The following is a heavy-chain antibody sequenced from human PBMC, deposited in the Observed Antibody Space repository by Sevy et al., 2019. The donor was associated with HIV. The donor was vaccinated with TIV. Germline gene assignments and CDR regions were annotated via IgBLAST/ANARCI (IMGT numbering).Heavy chain of an antibody. J-gene: IGHJ5*02. CDR1: GFIFSSYG. V-gene: IGHV3-33*01. D-gene: IGHD6-13*01. CDR3: GSSRGGSSSGPLDT. CDR2: IWYDGSNK. Sequence: GGSLRLSCAASGFIFSSYGMNWVRQAPGKGLEWVAVIWYDGSNKYYADSVKGRFTISRDNSKNTLYLQMNSLRVEDMGVYYCGSSRGGSSSGPLDTWGQGTLVTVSS.